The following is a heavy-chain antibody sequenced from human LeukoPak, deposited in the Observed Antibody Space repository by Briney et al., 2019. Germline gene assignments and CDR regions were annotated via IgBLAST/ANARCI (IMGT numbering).Heavy chain of an antibody. V-gene: IGHV3-33*01. CDR2: IWYDGSNK. Sequence: GGSLRLSCAASGFSFSNYGMHWVRQAPGRGLEWVALIWYDGSNKYYTDSVKGRLTISRDNSKDTLFLQMNSLRAEDTAVYYCAREGPRGNSQFDYWGQGTLVTVSS. CDR3: AREGPRGNSQFDY. CDR1: GFSFSNYG. D-gene: IGHD2/OR15-2a*01. J-gene: IGHJ4*02.